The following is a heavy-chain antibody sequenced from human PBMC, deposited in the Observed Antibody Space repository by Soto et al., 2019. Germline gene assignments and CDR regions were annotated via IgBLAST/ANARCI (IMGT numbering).Heavy chain of an antibody. CDR3: AKDIRDCTNGVCYTGYYGSMY. Sequence: QVQLVESGGGVVQPGRSLRLSCAASGFPFSSYGMHWVRQAPGKGLEWVAVISYDGSNKYYADSVKGRFTISRDNSKNTLYLQMNSLRAEDTAVYYCAKDIRDCTNGVCYTGYYGSMYWGQGTLVTVSS. J-gene: IGHJ4*02. D-gene: IGHD2-8*01. CDR2: ISYDGSNK. CDR1: GFPFSSYG. V-gene: IGHV3-30*18.